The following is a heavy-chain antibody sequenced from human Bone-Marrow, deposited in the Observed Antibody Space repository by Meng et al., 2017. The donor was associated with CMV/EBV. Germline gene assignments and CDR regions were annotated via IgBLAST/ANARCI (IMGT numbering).Heavy chain of an antibody. CDR2: IWYDGSNK. CDR1: GFTFSSYG. J-gene: IGHJ6*02. Sequence: GASLKICCAASGFTFSSYGMHWVRQAPGKGLEWVAVIWYDGSNKYYADSVKGRFTISRDKSKSTLYLQMNSLRAEDTAVYYCAKDWRTAGNCMDVWGQGTTVTVSS. CDR3: AKDWRTAGNCMDV. V-gene: IGHV3-33*03. D-gene: IGHD4-23*01.